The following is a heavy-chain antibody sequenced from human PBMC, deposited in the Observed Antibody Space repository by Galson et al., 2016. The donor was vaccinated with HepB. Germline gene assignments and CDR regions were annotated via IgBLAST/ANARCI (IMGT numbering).Heavy chain of an antibody. CDR3: AREFCSNATCYGFFSFDF. CDR2: INPSNGVT. Sequence: SVKVSCKASGYTLTNYYMHWVRQAPGQGLEWMGIINPSNGVTSYAQMLQDRVTMTRDTSTSTVYMELSSLRSEDTAVYYCAREFCSNATCYGFFSFDFWGQGTLVTVSS. J-gene: IGHJ4*02. D-gene: IGHD2-2*01. V-gene: IGHV1-46*01. CDR1: GYTLTNYY.